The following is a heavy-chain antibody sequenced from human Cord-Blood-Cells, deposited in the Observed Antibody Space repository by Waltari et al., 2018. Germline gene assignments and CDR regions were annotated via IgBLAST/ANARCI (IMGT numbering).Heavy chain of an antibody. Sequence: QVQLMQSGAEVKKPGASVQVSCKASGYTFTTYALSCVRQAPGHGLEWMGWISAYNGNTNYAQKLQGRVTMTTDTSTSTAYMELRSLRSDDTAVYYCARRPTYYDILTGYYYFDYWGQGTLVTVSS. CDR3: ARRPTYYDILTGYYYFDY. D-gene: IGHD3-9*01. J-gene: IGHJ4*02. CDR1: GYTFTTYA. CDR2: ISAYNGNT. V-gene: IGHV1-18*01.